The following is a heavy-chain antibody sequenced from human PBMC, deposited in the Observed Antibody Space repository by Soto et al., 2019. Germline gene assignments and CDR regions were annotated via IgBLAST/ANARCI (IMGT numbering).Heavy chain of an antibody. Sequence: GGSLRLSCAASGFTFSRNAMSWVRQAPGKGLEWVSLISWDGADTYYADSVKGRFTISRDNSKNTLYLQMNSLRVEDTAVYYCVRSSSNWGPDYWGQGTLVTVSS. D-gene: IGHD7-27*01. V-gene: IGHV3-23*01. CDR1: GFTFSRNA. CDR3: VRSSSNWGPDY. J-gene: IGHJ4*02. CDR2: ISWDGADT.